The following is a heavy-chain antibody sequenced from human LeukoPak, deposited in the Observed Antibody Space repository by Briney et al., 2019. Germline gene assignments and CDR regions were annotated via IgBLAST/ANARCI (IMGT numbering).Heavy chain of an antibody. CDR1: GFTFSSFV. D-gene: IGHD3-3*01. Sequence: GGSLRLSCAASGFTFSSFVMSWVRQAPGKGLEWVSSISSSSSYIYYADSVKGRFTISRDNAKNSLYLQMNSLRAEDTAVYYCARDFDFWSGRRGAFDYWGQGTLVTVSS. CDR3: ARDFDFWSGRRGAFDY. V-gene: IGHV3-21*01. CDR2: ISSSSSYI. J-gene: IGHJ4*02.